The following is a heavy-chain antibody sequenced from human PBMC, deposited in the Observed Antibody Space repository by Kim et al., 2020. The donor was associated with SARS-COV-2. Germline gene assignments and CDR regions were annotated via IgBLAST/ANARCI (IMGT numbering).Heavy chain of an antibody. Sequence: SETLSLTCAVSGGSISSSNWWSWVRQPPGKGLEWIGEIYHSGSTNYNPSLKSRVAISVDKSKNQFSLKLSSVTAADTAVYYCAQQLVHEYFQHWGQGTLVTVSS. CDR2: IYHSGST. CDR1: GGSISSSNW. CDR3: AQQLVHEYFQH. D-gene: IGHD6-13*01. V-gene: IGHV4-4*02. J-gene: IGHJ1*01.